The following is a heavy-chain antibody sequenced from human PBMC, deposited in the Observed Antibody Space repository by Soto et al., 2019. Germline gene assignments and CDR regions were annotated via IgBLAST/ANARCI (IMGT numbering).Heavy chain of an antibody. Sequence: GGSLRLSCSASGFTFSSYAMHWVRQTPGKGLQYVSAISSNGDTTYNADPVKGRFTISRDNSKTTLYLQMRSLRAEDTAVYYCVKGLLEWSMGNWFDPWGQGTLVTVSS. J-gene: IGHJ5*02. CDR2: ISSNGDTT. CDR1: GFTFSSYA. CDR3: VKGLLEWSMGNWFDP. V-gene: IGHV3-64D*08. D-gene: IGHD3-3*01.